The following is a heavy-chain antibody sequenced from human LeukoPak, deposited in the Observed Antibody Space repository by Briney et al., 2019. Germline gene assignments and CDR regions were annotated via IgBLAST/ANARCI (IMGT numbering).Heavy chain of an antibody. Sequence: GASVKVSCKVSGYTLTELSMHWVRQAPGKGLEWTGGFDPEDGETIYAQKFQGRVTMTEDTSTDTAYMELSSLRSEDTAVYYCATGGGRLRYYYYYYGMDVWGQGTTVTVSS. CDR2: FDPEDGET. J-gene: IGHJ6*02. V-gene: IGHV1-24*01. CDR3: ATGGGRLRYYYYYYGMDV. D-gene: IGHD4-17*01. CDR1: GYTLTELS.